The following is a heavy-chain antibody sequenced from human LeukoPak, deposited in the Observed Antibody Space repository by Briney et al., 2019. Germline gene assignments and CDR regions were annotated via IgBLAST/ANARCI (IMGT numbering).Heavy chain of an antibody. J-gene: IGHJ4*02. CDR2: ISDNSVST. Sequence: GGSMGPSCAAAGFTFSGYVMSLVRQPAGKGLEWVSAISDNSVSTYSADSVKGRFTVSRDNSKNTLYLQMNSLRVEDTAVYFCAKASSSSRPYDFDYWGQGTLVTVSS. CDR3: AKASSSSRPYDFDY. CDR1: GFTFSGYV. D-gene: IGHD6-6*01. V-gene: IGHV3-23*01.